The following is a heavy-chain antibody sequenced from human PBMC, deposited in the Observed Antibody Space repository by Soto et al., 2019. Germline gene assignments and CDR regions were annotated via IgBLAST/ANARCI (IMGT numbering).Heavy chain of an antibody. J-gene: IGHJ3*02. CDR2: IIPILGIA. D-gene: IGHD6-6*01. CDR3: ARPYSSSSLDAFDI. Sequence: ASVKVSCEASGGTFSSYTISWVRQAPGQGLEWMGRIIPILGIANYAQKFQGRVTITADKSTSTAYMELSSLRSEDTAVYYCARPYSSSSLDAFDIWGQGTMVTVSS. CDR1: GGTFSSYT. V-gene: IGHV1-69*02.